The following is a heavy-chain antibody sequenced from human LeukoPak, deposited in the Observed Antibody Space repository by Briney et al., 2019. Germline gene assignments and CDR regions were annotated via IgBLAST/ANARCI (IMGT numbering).Heavy chain of an antibody. CDR1: SFSISNGFY. CDR2: VFYSGVT. J-gene: IGHJ4*02. D-gene: IGHD5-12*01. CDR3: ARDRGGRTGYASGDFDF. V-gene: IGHV4-38-2*02. Sequence: SETLSLTCVVSSFSISNGFYWVWIRQPPGKGLEWIGNVFYSGVTYYNPSLVSRVTISVDTSKNQFSLKLNSVTAADTAVYYCARDRGGRTGYASGDFDFWGQGVLVTVSS.